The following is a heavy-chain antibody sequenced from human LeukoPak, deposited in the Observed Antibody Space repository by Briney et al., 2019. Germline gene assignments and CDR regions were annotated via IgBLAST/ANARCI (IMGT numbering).Heavy chain of an antibody. Sequence: GGSLRLSCAASGFTFSSYWMHWVRQAPGKGLVWVSRIKSDGSNTNYADSVKGRFTISRDNSKNTLYLQMNTLRAEDTALYYCAKQGNAYDVWGQGTLVTVSS. J-gene: IGHJ3*01. V-gene: IGHV3-74*01. CDR2: IKSDGSNT. CDR1: GFTFSSYW. CDR3: AKQGNAYDV. D-gene: IGHD1/OR15-1a*01.